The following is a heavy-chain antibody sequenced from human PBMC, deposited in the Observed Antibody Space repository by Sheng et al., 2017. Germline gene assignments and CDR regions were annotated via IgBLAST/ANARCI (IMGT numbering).Heavy chain of an antibody. CDR2: INHSGST. V-gene: IGHV4-34*01. J-gene: IGHJ5*02. D-gene: IGHD2-2*01. CDR3: ARHCSSTSCYGKRYKTLDP. Sequence: QVQLQQWGAGLLKPSETLSLTCAVYGGSFSGYYWSWIRQPPGKGLEWIGEINHSGSTNYNPSLKSRVTISVDTSKNQFSLKLSSVTAADTAVYYCARHCSSTSCYGKRYKTLDPWGQGTWSPSPQ. CDR1: GGSFSGYY.